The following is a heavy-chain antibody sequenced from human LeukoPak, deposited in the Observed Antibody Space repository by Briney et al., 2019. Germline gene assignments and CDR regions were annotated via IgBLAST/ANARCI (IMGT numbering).Heavy chain of an antibody. Sequence: PSETLSLTCTVSGYSISSGYYWTWFRQPPGKGREWIGEIIDTGSTKYNSSLKSRVTISVDTSKNQFSLSLDSVTAADTAVYYCARGLASGYPPIPFDYWGQGTLVTVSS. J-gene: IGHJ4*02. D-gene: IGHD3-3*01. CDR3: ARGLASGYPPIPFDY. V-gene: IGHV4-34*12. CDR1: GYSISSGYY. CDR2: IIDTGST.